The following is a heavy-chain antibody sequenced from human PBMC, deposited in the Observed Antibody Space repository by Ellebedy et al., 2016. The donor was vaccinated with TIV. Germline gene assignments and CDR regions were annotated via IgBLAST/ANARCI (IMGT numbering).Heavy chain of an antibody. J-gene: IGHJ3*02. CDR2: ISSYGGST. CDR1: GLTFPHYA. CDR3: ATDSSDWYEGALNI. D-gene: IGHD6-19*01. Sequence: GESLKISCAGSGLTFPHYAMHWVRQAPGKGLEFLAAISSYGGSTYHAKSVKGRFTISRDNSKRTLYLQMGSLRAEDTAVYYCATDSSDWYEGALNIWGPGTTVTVSS. V-gene: IGHV3-64*01.